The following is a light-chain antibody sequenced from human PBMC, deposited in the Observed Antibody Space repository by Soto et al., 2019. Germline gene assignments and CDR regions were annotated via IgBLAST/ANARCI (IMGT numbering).Light chain of an antibody. CDR3: TSWTTSNSYV. CDR2: DVS. CDR1: NSDVGGYNY. Sequence: QSALTQPAAVSGSPAQSITNSCTGTNSDVGGYNYVSWYQQHPGKAPKLMIFDVSNRPSGVSNRFSGSKSGNTASLTISGLQAEDEADYYCTSWTTSNSYVFGTGTKLTVL. V-gene: IGLV2-14*01. J-gene: IGLJ1*01.